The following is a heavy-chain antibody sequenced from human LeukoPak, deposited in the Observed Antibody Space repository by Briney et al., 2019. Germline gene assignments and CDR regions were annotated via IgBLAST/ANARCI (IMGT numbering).Heavy chain of an antibody. CDR1: GYTLTELS. Sequence: ASVKVSCKVSGYTLTELSMHWVRQAPGKGLEWMGGFDPEDGETIYAQKFQGRVTMTEDTSTDTAYMELSSLRSDDTAVYYCARVYCSSTSCYTDAFDIWGQGTMVTVSS. V-gene: IGHV1-24*01. J-gene: IGHJ3*02. CDR3: ARVYCSSTSCYTDAFDI. CDR2: FDPEDGET. D-gene: IGHD2-2*02.